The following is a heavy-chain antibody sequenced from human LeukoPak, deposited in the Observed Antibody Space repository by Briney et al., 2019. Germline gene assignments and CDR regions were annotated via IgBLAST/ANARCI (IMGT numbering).Heavy chain of an antibody. Sequence: ASVKVSCKASGYTFTGYYMHWVRQPPRQGLEWMGWINPNSGGTNYAQKFQGRVTMPRDTSISTAYMELSRLRSDDTAVYYCARGYCSGGRCYPVNTVDYWGQGTLVTVSS. J-gene: IGHJ4*02. D-gene: IGHD2-15*01. CDR1: GYTFTGYY. V-gene: IGHV1-2*02. CDR3: ARGYCSGGRCYPVNTVDY. CDR2: INPNSGGT.